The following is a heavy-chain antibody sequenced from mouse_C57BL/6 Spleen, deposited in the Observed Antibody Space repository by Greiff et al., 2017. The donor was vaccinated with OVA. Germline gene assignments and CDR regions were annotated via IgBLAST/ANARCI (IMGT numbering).Heavy chain of an antibody. J-gene: IGHJ2*01. CDR1: GYTFTSYW. CDR3: ARTPTGNYFDY. CDR2: IYPGSGST. Sequence: QVQLQQPGAELVQPGASVKMSCKASGYTFTSYWITWVKQRPGQGLEWIGDIYPGSGSTKYNEKFKSKATLTVDTSSSTAYMPLSSLTSEGSAVYYCARTPTGNYFDYWGQGTTLTVSS. V-gene: IGHV1-55*01. D-gene: IGHD4-1*02.